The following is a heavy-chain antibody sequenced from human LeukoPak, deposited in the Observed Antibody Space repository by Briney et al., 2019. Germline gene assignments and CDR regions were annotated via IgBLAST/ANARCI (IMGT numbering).Heavy chain of an antibody. Sequence: SQTLYLTCTVSGASLSSGSYFWSWVRQPAGKALEWIGRFHTSGGTNYNPSLESRVTISVDTSKNQFSLTLTSVTPADTAVYYCASTVFGVTYNWFDPWGQGTLVTVSS. CDR3: ASTVFGVTYNWFDP. V-gene: IGHV4-61*02. CDR2: FHTSGGT. J-gene: IGHJ5*02. D-gene: IGHD3-3*01. CDR1: GASLSSGSYF.